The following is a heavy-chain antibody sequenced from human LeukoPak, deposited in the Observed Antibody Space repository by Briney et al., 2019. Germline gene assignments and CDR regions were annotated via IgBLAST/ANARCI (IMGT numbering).Heavy chain of an antibody. Sequence: AGLRVSCTASGDTFTNNGFSWGRQAPGQGREWMGWITAYNGNTNYAQKLQGRVTMTTDTSTSTAYMELRSLRSDDTAVYYCARQGYGGHSQGAADYWGQGTLVTVSS. CDR1: GDTFTNNG. D-gene: IGHD4-23*01. CDR2: ITAYNGNT. CDR3: ARQGYGGHSQGAADY. J-gene: IGHJ4*02. V-gene: IGHV1-18*01.